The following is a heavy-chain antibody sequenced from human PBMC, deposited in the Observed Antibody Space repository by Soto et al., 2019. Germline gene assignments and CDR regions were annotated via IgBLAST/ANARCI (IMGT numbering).Heavy chain of an antibody. Sequence: GGSLRLSCVASGFSFSSYAMNWVRQAPGKGLEWVSTISGSFGSTYYADSVQGRFTVSRDNSKNTLYLQMNSLRAEDTAVYYCAKDGSAYYYDSSGYVYWGQGTLVTVSS. D-gene: IGHD3-22*01. V-gene: IGHV3-23*01. J-gene: IGHJ4*02. CDR2: ISGSFGST. CDR3: AKDGSAYYYDSSGYVY. CDR1: GFSFSSYA.